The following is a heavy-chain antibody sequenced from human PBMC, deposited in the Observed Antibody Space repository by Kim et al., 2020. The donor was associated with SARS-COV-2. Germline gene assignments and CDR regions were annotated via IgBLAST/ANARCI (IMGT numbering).Heavy chain of an antibody. D-gene: IGHD2-21*02. V-gene: IGHV3-15*01. Sequence: GGSLRLSCAASGFTFSNAWMSWVRQAPGKGLEWVGRIKSKTDGGTTDYAAPVKGRFTISRDDSKNTLYLQMNSLKTEDTAVYYCTTDGGNSVRNYYYYGMDVWGQGTTVTVSS. CDR3: TTDGGNSVRNYYYYGMDV. CDR2: IKSKTDGGTT. J-gene: IGHJ6*02. CDR1: GFTFSNAW.